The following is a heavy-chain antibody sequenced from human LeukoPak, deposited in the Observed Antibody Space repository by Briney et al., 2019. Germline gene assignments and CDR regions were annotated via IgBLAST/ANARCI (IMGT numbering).Heavy chain of an antibody. V-gene: IGHV4-38-2*02. J-gene: IGHJ4*02. Sequence: SETLSLTCTVSGYSISSGYYWGWIRQPPGKGLKWIGSIYHRGNTYYNPSLKSRVTISVDPSKNQFSLKLSSVTAADTAVYYCATYVWGSYRYGYWGQGTLVTVSS. CDR2: IYHRGNT. CDR3: ATYVWGSYRYGY. CDR1: GYSISSGYY. D-gene: IGHD3-16*02.